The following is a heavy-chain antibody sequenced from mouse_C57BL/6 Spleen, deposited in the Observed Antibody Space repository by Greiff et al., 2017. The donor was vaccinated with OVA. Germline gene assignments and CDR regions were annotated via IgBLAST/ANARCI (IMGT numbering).Heavy chain of an antibody. CDR1: GYTFTSYG. V-gene: IGHV1-81*01. CDR2: IYPRWGNT. CDR3: AYYSRSFAY. Sequence: VQLQQSGAELARPGASVKLSCKASGYTFTSYGISWVKQRTGQGLEWIGEIYPRWGNTYYNEKFKGKASLTADKTSSTAYMGLRSLTYEDSAVYFCAYYSRSFAYWGQGTLVTVSA. D-gene: IGHD2-12*01. J-gene: IGHJ3*01.